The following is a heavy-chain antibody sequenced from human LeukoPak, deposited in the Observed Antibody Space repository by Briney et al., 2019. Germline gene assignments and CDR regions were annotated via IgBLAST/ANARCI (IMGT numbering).Heavy chain of an antibody. D-gene: IGHD2-2*02. CDR2: IWYDGSNK. V-gene: IGHV3-33*08. CDR1: GFTFTSSG. Sequence: GGSLRLSCAASGFTFTSSGMHWVRQAPGKGPEWVVVIWYDGSNKYYADSVKGRFAISRDSSKNTLFLQMNSLRAEDTAVYYCARGWPIPATHPIDYCGQGALVTVSS. J-gene: IGHJ4*02. CDR3: ARGWPIPATHPIDY.